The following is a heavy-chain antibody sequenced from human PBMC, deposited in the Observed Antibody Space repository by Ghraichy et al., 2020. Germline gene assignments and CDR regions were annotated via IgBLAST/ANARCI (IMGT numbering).Heavy chain of an antibody. V-gene: IGHV3-23*01. CDR2: IGGRGDRT. CDR3: AKEILPGYFDY. Sequence: GGSLRLSCAASGFTFSTYAMSWVRQAPGKGLEWVSTIGGRGDRTYYVDSVKGRFTISRDNVKNTLYMQLNSLRAEDTAVYYCAKEILPGYFDYWGQGTLVTVSS. CDR1: GFTFSTYA. J-gene: IGHJ4*02.